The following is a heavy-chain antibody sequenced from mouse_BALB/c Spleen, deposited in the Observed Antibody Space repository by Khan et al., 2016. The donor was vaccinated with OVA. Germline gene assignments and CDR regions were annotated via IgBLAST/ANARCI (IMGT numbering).Heavy chain of an antibody. J-gene: IGHJ2*01. Sequence: EVQLQQSGPELVKPGASVKMSCKASGYIFTNYVLHWVKQKPGQGLEWIGYINPYNGGTKYNEKFKGTATLTSDKSSITAYMQLSSLTSEDSAVFYCARANWQSYHFDYWGQGTTLTLSS. CDR3: ARANWQSYHFDY. D-gene: IGHD4-1*01. V-gene: IGHV1S136*01. CDR2: INPYNGGT. CDR1: GYIFTNYV.